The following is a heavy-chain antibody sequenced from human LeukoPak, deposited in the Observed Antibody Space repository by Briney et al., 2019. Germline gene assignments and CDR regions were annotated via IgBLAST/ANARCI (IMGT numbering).Heavy chain of an antibody. J-gene: IGHJ6*02. CDR3: ARDSEHSYCYYGMDV. Sequence: GASVKVSCKASGYTFTSYYMHWVRQAPGQGLERMGIINPSGGSTSYAQKFQGRVTMTRDTSTSTVYMELSGLRSEDTAVYYCARDSEHSYCYYGMDVWGQGTTVTVSS. V-gene: IGHV1-46*01. CDR2: INPSGGST. CDR1: GYTFTSYY. D-gene: IGHD1/OR15-1a*01.